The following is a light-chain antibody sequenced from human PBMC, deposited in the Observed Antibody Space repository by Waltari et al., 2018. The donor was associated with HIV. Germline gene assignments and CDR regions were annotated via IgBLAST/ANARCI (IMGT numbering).Light chain of an antibody. Sequence: QSVLTQPPSASGTPGQRVIVSCSGSSFNIGRNFVSWYQQLPGTDPKVLSFRDNQRPSGVPDRFSGSKAAASASLAISGLRSEDEADYYCAAWDDSLSGSYVFGPGTKVTVL. V-gene: IGLV1-47*01. CDR1: SFNIGRNF. J-gene: IGLJ1*01. CDR2: RDN. CDR3: AAWDDSLSGSYV.